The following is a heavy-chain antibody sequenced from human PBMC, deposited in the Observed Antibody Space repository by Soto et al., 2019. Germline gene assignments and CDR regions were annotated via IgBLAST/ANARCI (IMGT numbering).Heavy chain of an antibody. D-gene: IGHD5-12*01. J-gene: IGHJ4*02. CDR3: ARDPYSGYIFDS. CDR2: ISYDGTSK. V-gene: IGHV3-30*03. Sequence: QVQLVESGGGVVQPGTSLRLSCAASGFSFSRYSMHWVRQAPGKGLEWLAVISYDGTSKYYGDSAKGRFTISRLNSNNMLYLQLNSVRAEDTAVYYCARDPYSGYIFDSWGQGTLVTLSS. CDR1: GFSFSRYS.